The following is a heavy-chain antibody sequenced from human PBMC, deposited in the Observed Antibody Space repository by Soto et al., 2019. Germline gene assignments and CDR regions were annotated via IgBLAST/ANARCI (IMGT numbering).Heavy chain of an antibody. CDR3: AKDRKRVVPAAWRYFDY. D-gene: IGHD2-2*01. CDR1: GFTFSSYA. Sequence: QTGGSLRLSCAASGFTFSSYAMSWVRQAPGKGLEWVSAISGSGGSTYYADSVKGRFTISRDNSKNTLYLQMNSLRAEDTAVYYCAKDRKRVVPAAWRYFDYWGQGTLVTVSS. CDR2: ISGSGGST. J-gene: IGHJ4*02. V-gene: IGHV3-23*01.